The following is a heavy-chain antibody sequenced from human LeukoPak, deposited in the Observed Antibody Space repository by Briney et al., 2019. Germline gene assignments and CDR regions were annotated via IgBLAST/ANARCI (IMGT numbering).Heavy chain of an antibody. D-gene: IGHD1-26*01. CDR2: ISGSGSTI. V-gene: IGHV3-48*01. J-gene: IGHJ4*02. Sequence: GGSLRLSCAASGFTFSFSAMNWVRQAPGKGLEWISFISGSGSTIYYSDSVKGRFTISRDNAKNSLYLQTNGLRAEDTAVYYCARDRGDSLVGADFDSWGQGTLVTVSS. CDR3: ARDRGDSLVGADFDS. CDR1: GFTFSFSA.